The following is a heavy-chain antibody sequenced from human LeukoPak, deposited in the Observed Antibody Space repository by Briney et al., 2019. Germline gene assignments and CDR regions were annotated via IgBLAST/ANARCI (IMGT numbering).Heavy chain of an antibody. CDR2: ISWNSGSI. Sequence: AGGSLRLSCAASGFTFDDYAMHWVRQAPGKGLEWVSGISWNSGSIGYADSVKGRFTISRDNAKNSLYLQMNSLRAEDTAVYYCARVQGASPFDYWGQGTLVTVSS. CDR3: ARVQGASPFDY. D-gene: IGHD3-16*01. J-gene: IGHJ4*02. CDR1: GFTFDDYA. V-gene: IGHV3-9*01.